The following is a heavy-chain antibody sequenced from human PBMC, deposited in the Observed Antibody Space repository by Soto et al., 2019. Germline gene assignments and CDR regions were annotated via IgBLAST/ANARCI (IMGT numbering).Heavy chain of an antibody. Sequence: QVQLVQSGAEVKQPGASVKVSCKTSRYTFTGYYMHWVRQAPGQGLEWMGWINPKSGGTNYAHKFQGRVTMTRDTSISTAYMELSGLTSDDTAVYYCAKDRMSYNSVWDPFDIWGQGTVVIVSS. V-gene: IGHV1-2*07. D-gene: IGHD1-26*01. CDR3: AKDRMSYNSVWDPFDI. J-gene: IGHJ3*02. CDR1: RYTFTGYY. CDR2: INPKSGGT.